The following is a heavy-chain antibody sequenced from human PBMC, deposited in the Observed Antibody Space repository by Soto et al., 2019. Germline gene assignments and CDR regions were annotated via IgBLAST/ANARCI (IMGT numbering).Heavy chain of an antibody. J-gene: IGHJ6*02. V-gene: IGHV3-33*01. Sequence: GGSLRLSCAASGFTFSSYGMHWVRQAPGKGLEWVAVIWYDGSNKYYADSVKGRFTISRDNSKNTLYLQMNSLRAEDMAVYYCARDTPRGQPRPYYGMDVWGQGTTVTVSS. CDR3: ARDTPRGQPRPYYGMDV. CDR2: IWYDGSNK. D-gene: IGHD3-16*01. CDR1: GFTFSSYG.